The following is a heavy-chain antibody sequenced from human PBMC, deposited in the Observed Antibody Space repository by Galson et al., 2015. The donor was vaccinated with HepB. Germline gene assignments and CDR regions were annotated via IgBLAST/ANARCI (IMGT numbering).Heavy chain of an antibody. CDR2: INPNGGRT. Sequence: SVKVSCKASGYSLTNYYMNWVRQAPGKGFEWLGIINPNGGRTSYAKIFQGRITMTRDTSTSTVYMELHNLTSEDTAVYYCARDPSIGVAGTSDWYFDLWGRGSLVTVSS. J-gene: IGHJ2*01. CDR1: GYSLTNYY. CDR3: ARDPSIGVAGTSDWYFDL. V-gene: IGHV1-46*01. D-gene: IGHD6-19*01.